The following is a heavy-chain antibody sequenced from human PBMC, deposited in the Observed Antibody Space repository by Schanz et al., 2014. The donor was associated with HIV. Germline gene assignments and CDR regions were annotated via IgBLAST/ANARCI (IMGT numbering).Heavy chain of an antibody. Sequence: QVQLVQSGAEVKKPGSSVKVSCKASGDTFSSYAISWVRQAPGQGLEWMGGIIPVFGTTNYAQKFQGRVTITADKSTSTAYMELSSLRSEDTAVYYCARGDRDDFWSGAAIWGQGTLVTVSS. D-gene: IGHD3-3*01. CDR2: IIPVFGTT. J-gene: IGHJ4*02. CDR1: GDTFSSYA. V-gene: IGHV1-69*06. CDR3: ARGDRDDFWSGAAI.